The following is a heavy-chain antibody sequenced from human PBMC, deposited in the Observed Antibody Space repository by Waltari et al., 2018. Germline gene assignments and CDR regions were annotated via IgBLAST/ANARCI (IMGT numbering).Heavy chain of an antibody. CDR2: ISGSGNT. CDR1: VFTLRNDV. CDR3: ARGTGYYFDY. Sequence: EVQLVESGGGLVQPGGSLRLSCAASVFTLRNDVMRWVRQAPGKGLEWVSTISGSGNTYYADSVKGRFTISRDTSKNTLYLQMDSLRAEDTAVFYCARGTGYYFDYWGQGALVTVSS. J-gene: IGHJ4*02. D-gene: IGHD3-10*01. V-gene: IGHV3-23*04.